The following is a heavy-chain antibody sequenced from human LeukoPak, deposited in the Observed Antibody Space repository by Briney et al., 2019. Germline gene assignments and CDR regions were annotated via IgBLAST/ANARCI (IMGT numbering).Heavy chain of an antibody. J-gene: IGHJ6*03. V-gene: IGHV4-59*12. D-gene: IGHD3-10*01. Sequence: SETLSLTCTVSGGSISSYYWSWIRQPPGKGLEWIGYIYYSGSTNYNPSLKSRVTISVDTSKNQFSLKLSSVTAADTAVYYCARLMVRGASHYYYYYMDVWGKGTTVTISS. CDR1: GGSISSYY. CDR3: ARLMVRGASHYYYYYMDV. CDR2: IYYSGST.